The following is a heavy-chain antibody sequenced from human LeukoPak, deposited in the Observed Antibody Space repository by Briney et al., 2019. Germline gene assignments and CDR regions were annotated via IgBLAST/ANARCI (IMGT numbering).Heavy chain of an antibody. CDR1: GGSISSSNW. J-gene: IGHJ5*02. CDR2: IYHSGST. CDR3: AREGLNMVRGVIPKEAWGWFDP. Sequence: SETLSLTCAVSGGSISSSNWWIWVRQPPGKGLEWIGEIYHSGSTNYNPPLKSRVTVSVDTSKNQFSLKLSSVTAADTAVYYCAREGLNMVRGVIPKEAWGWFDPWGQGTLVTVSS. V-gene: IGHV4-4*02. D-gene: IGHD3-10*01.